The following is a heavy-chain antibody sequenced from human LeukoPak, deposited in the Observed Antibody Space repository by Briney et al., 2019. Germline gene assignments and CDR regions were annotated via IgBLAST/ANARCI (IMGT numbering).Heavy chain of an antibody. J-gene: IGHJ5*02. V-gene: IGHV1-46*01. CDR1: GYTFTSYY. Sequence: GASVKVSCKASGYTFTSYYMHWVRQAPGQGLEWMGIINPSGGSTSYAQKFQGRVTMSRDMSTSTVYMELSSLRSEDTAVYYCARAQPIYGSGSYDWFDPWGQGTLVTVSS. CDR2: INPSGGST. D-gene: IGHD3-10*01. CDR3: ARAQPIYGSGSYDWFDP.